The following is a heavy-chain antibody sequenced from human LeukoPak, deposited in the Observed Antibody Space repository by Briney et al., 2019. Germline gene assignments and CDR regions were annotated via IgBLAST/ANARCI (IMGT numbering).Heavy chain of an antibody. CDR1: GGSVTSSSFY. Sequence: PSETLSLTCTLSGGSVTSSSFYWAWIRQPPGKGLECIGTINYSGITYYNSPLKSRVTISVDTSKNQFSLKLNSVTAADTAVYFCAKSGRPAGRPDAFDIWGQGTMVTVSS. V-gene: IGHV4-39*07. CDR3: AKSGRPAGRPDAFDI. J-gene: IGHJ3*02. CDR2: INYSGIT. D-gene: IGHD1-1*01.